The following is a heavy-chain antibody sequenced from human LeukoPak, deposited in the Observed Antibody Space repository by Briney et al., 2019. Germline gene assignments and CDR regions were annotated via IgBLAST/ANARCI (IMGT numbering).Heavy chain of an antibody. J-gene: IGHJ4*02. CDR1: GFTLSDYY. D-gene: IGHD6-25*01. CDR3: VREKAASAY. CDR2: ISNSGSTI. Sequence: GGSLRLSCAASGFTLSDYYMSWIRQAPGKGLEWVGYISNSGSTIYYADSVRGRFTISRDNAKNSPYLQMSSLRAEDTAVYYCVREKAASAYWGQGTLVTVSS. V-gene: IGHV3-11*01.